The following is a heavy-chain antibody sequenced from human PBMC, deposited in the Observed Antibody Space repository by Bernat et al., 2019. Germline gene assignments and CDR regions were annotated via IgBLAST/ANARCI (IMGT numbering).Heavy chain of an antibody. CDR3: ARISHDYTNFDGHFDY. J-gene: IGHJ4*02. CDR1: GGSISSSHYY. V-gene: IGHV4-39*01. D-gene: IGHD4-11*01. CDR2: MYYTGSA. Sequence: QLQLQESGPGLVKPSETLSLTCTVSGGSISSSHYYWGWIRQPPGKGLEWVVSMYYTGSAYYNPSLRSRVTISVDTSKNQFSLKLTSVTAADTAVYYCARISHDYTNFDGHFDYWGQGALVTVSS.